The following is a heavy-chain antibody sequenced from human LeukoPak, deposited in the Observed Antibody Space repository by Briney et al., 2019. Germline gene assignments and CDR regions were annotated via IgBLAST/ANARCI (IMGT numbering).Heavy chain of an antibody. CDR2: IIPIFGTA. J-gene: IGHJ4*02. CDR1: GGTFSSYA. CDR3: ARGYCSSTSCYPITIHSH. D-gene: IGHD2-2*01. V-gene: IGHV1-69*01. Sequence: SVEVSCKASGGTFSSYAISWVRQAPGQGLEWMGGIIPIFGTANYAQKFQGRVTITADESTSTAYMELSSLRSEDTAVYYCARGYCSSTSCYPITIHSHWGQGTLVTVSS.